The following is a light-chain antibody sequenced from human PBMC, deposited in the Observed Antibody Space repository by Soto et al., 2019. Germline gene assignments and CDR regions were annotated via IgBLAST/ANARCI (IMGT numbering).Light chain of an antibody. J-gene: IGKJ1*01. Sequence: EIVMTQSPATLSVSPGERATLSCRASESISSYLAWYQQKPGQAPRLLIYCASTRATGIPARFSGSGSGTELTLTISSLQSEDFAVYYCQQYNNWPPSWTFGQGTKVEIK. CDR2: CAS. V-gene: IGKV3-15*01. CDR1: ESISSY. CDR3: QQYNNWPPSWT.